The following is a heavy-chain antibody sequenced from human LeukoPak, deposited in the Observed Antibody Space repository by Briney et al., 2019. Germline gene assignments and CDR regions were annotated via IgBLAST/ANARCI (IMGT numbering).Heavy chain of an antibody. CDR2: ISSNGGST. Sequence: GGSLRLSCAASGFTFSSYAMHWVRQAPGKGLEYVSAISSNGGSTYYANSVKGRFTISRDNSKNTLYLQMGSLRAEDMAVYYCARTRGSETTVTYYYFDYWGQGTLVTVSS. CDR3: ARTRGSETTVTYYYFDY. J-gene: IGHJ4*02. CDR1: GFTFSSYA. D-gene: IGHD4-17*01. V-gene: IGHV3-64*01.